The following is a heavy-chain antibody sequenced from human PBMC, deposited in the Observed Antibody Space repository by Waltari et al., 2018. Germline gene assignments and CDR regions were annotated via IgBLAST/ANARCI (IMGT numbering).Heavy chain of an antibody. CDR1: GGSISSGDYY. D-gene: IGHD3-10*01. CDR2: IYYSGST. V-gene: IGHV4-30-4*08. J-gene: IGHJ4*02. Sequence: QVQLQESGPGLVKPSQTLSLTSTVSGGSISSGDYYWCRSRQPPGKGLEWIGYIYYSGSTYYNPSLKSRVTISVDTSKNQFSLKLSSVTAADTAVYYCAAWFGESRVDYWGQGTLVTVSS. CDR3: AAWFGESRVDY.